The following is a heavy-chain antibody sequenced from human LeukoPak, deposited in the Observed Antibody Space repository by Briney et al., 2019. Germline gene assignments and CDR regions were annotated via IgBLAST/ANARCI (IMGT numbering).Heavy chain of an antibody. CDR2: ISSSSSYI. CDR1: GFTLNSYS. Sequence: GGSLILSCAASGFTLNSYSMNWGRQAPGKGVEGVSSISSSSSYIYYADSVKGRFTISRDNAKNSLYLQMNSLRAEDTAVYYCARDRASGSYSDYWGQGTLVTVSS. CDR3: ARDRASGSYSDY. J-gene: IGHJ4*02. V-gene: IGHV3-21*01. D-gene: IGHD1-26*01.